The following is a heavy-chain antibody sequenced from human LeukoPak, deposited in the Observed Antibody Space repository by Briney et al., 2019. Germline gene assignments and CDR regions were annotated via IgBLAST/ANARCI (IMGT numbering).Heavy chain of an antibody. CDR2: LYNAGST. CDR1: GFIVSNNY. D-gene: IGHD5-24*01. J-gene: IGHJ4*02. V-gene: IGHV3-53*01. Sequence: PGGSLRLSCVASGFIVSNNYMSWVRQAPGKGLEWVSVLYNAGSTYYAESVKGRFTISRDNSKNTLYLQMYSLRAEDTAVYYCAKEGRSLQTYWGQGTLVTVSS. CDR3: AKEGRSLQTY.